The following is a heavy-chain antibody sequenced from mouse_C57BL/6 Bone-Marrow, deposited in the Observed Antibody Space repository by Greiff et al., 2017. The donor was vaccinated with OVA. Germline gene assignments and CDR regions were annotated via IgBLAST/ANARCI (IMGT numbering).Heavy chain of an antibody. CDR2: IHPTSGST. D-gene: IGHD2-3*01. CDR3: ASRNGLDGYYDAMDY. V-gene: IGHV1-64*01. CDR1: GYTFTSYW. Sequence: QVQLQQPGAELVKPGASVKLSCKASGYTFTSYWMHWVKQRPGQGLEWIGMIHPTSGSTNYHEKFKSKAKLTVDKSSSTAYMQLSSLTSEDSAVYYCASRNGLDGYYDAMDYWGQGTSVTVSS. J-gene: IGHJ4*01.